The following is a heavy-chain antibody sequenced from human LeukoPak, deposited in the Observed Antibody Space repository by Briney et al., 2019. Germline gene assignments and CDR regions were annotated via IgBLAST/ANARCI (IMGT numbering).Heavy chain of an antibody. D-gene: IGHD3-10*01. CDR1: GGSISSGSYY. CDR3: ARSMVREVINY. Sequence: PSETLSLTCTVSGGSISSGSYYWSWIRQPAGKGLEWIVRIYTSGSTNYNPSLKSRVTISVDTSKNQFSLKLSSVTAADTAVYYCARSMVREVINYWGQGTLVTVSS. CDR2: IYTSGST. V-gene: IGHV4-61*02. J-gene: IGHJ4*02.